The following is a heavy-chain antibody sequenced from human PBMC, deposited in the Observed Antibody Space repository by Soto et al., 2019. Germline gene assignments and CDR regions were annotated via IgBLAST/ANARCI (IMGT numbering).Heavy chain of an antibody. CDR2: ISYDGSNK. CDR3: ARHGFRRAVAGGFDY. CDR1: GFTFSSYA. V-gene: IGHV3-30-3*01. D-gene: IGHD6-19*01. J-gene: IGHJ4*02. Sequence: GGSLRLSCAASGFTFSSYAMHWVRQAPGKGLEWVAVISYDGSNKYYADSVKGRFTISVDTSKNQFSLKLSSVTAADTAVYYCARHGFRRAVAGGFDYWGQGTLVTVSS.